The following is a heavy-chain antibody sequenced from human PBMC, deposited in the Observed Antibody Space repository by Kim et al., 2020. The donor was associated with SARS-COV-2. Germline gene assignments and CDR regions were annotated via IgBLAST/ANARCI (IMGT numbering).Heavy chain of an antibody. Sequence: SETLSLTCTVSGGSISSYYWSWIRQPPGKGLEWIGYIYYSGSTNYNPSLKSRVTISVDTSKNQFSLKLSSVTAADTAVYYCARDGHYYGSGSYSSAGMDVWGQGTRVTVSS. V-gene: IGHV4-59*01. CDR3: ARDGHYYGSGSYSSAGMDV. CDR2: IYYSGST. CDR1: GGSISSYY. D-gene: IGHD3-10*01. J-gene: IGHJ6*02.